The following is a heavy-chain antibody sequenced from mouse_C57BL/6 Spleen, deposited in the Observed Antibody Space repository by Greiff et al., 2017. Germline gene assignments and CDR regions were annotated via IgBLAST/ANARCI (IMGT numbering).Heavy chain of an antibody. J-gene: IGHJ2*01. V-gene: IGHV1-75*01. CDR1: GYTFTDYY. CDR2: IFPGSGST. CDR3: ERGGYYGSINNFNY. D-gene: IGHD1-1*01. Sequence: QVQLQQSGPELVKPGASVKISCKASGYTFTDYYINWVKQRPGQGLEWIGWIFPGSGSTYYNEKFKGKAPLTVDKSSSTAYMLLSSLPSKDSAVXFCERGGYYGSINNFNYWGKGTTLTVSS.